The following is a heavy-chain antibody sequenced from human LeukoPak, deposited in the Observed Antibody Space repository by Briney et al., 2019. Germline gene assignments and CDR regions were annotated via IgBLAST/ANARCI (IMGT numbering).Heavy chain of an antibody. V-gene: IGHV4-59*01. D-gene: IGHD2-15*01. CDR3: ARDRRSGKLAYFDY. J-gene: IGHJ4*02. CDR1: GGSISSYY. Sequence: PSETLSLTCTVSGGSISSYYWSWIRQPPGRGLEWIGYIYYSGSTNYNPSLKSRVTISVDTSKNQFSLKPSSVTAADTAVYYCARDRRSGKLAYFDYWGQETLVTVSS. CDR2: IYYSGST.